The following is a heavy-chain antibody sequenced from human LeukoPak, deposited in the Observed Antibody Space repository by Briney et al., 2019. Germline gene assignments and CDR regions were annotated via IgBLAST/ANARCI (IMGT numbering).Heavy chain of an antibody. CDR2: ISGSAGST. D-gene: IGHD5-12*01. CDR3: ARGVWATDLPPT. V-gene: IGHV3-23*01. J-gene: IGHJ5*02. CDR1: GFTFSTYA. Sequence: PGGSLRLSCAASGFTFSTYAMTWVRQAPGKGLEWVSEISGSAGSTYYADSVKGRFTISRDNSKNTLYLQMNSLRADDTAVYYCARGVWATDLPPTWGQGTQVIVSS.